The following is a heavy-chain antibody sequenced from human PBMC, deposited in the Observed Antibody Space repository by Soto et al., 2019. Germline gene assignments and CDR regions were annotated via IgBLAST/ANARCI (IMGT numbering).Heavy chain of an antibody. CDR1: GFTFSSYA. J-gene: IGHJ6*02. CDR3: AKGYCSGGSCYPSEGYYYGMDV. Sequence: EVQLLESGGGLVQPGGSLRLSCAASGFTFSSYAMSWVRQAPGKGLEWVSAISGSGGSTYYADSVKGRFTISRDNSKNRLYLQMNSLRAEDTAVYYCAKGYCSGGSCYPSEGYYYGMDVWGQGTTVTVSS. CDR2: ISGSGGST. D-gene: IGHD2-15*01. V-gene: IGHV3-23*01.